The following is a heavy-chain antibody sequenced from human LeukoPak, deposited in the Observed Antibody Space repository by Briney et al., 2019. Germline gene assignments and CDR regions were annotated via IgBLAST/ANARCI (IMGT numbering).Heavy chain of an antibody. CDR2: INAGNGNT. V-gene: IGHV1-3*01. CDR1: GYTFTSYA. D-gene: IGHD1-7*01. J-gene: IGHJ4*02. Sequence: ASVKVSCKASGYTFTSYAMHRVRQAPGQRLEWMGWINAGNGNTKYSQKFQGRVTITRDTSASTAYMELSSLRSEDTAVYYCARGPRYNWNWASDYWGQGTLVTVSS. CDR3: ARGPRYNWNWASDY.